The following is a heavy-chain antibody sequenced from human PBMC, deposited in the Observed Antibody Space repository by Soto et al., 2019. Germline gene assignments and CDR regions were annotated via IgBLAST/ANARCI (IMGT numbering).Heavy chain of an antibody. CDR3: ARRGYSSSWYYYYGMDV. CDR1: GGSISSSSYY. Sequence: PSETLSLTCTVSGGSISSSSYYWGWIRQPPGKGLEWIGSIYYSGSTYYNPSLKSRVTISVDTSKNQFSLKLSSVTAADTAVYYCARRGYSSSWYYYYGMDVWGQGTTVTVSS. CDR2: IYYSGST. J-gene: IGHJ6*02. V-gene: IGHV4-39*01. D-gene: IGHD6-13*01.